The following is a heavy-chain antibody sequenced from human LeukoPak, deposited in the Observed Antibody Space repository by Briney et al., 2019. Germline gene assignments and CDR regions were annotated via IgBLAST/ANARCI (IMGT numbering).Heavy chain of an antibody. J-gene: IGHJ4*02. CDR2: IKEDENER. CDR3: ARDMWGADY. D-gene: IGHD1-26*01. Sequence: GGSLRLSCAASGFTFNKYTMIWLRQAPGKGLEWLANIKEDENERNYVDSVKGRFTISRDSTKNSVYLQMNSLRAEDTAIYYCARDMWGADYWGQGTLVTVSS. CDR1: GFTFNKYT. V-gene: IGHV3-7*01.